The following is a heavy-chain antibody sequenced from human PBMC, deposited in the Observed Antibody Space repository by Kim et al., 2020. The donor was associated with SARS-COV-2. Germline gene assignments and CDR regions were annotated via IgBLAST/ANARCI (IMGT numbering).Heavy chain of an antibody. D-gene: IGHD2-2*01. J-gene: IGHJ4*02. V-gene: IGHV3-11*06. Sequence: SVKGRFTISRDNAKNSLYLQMNSLRAEDTAVYYCARVLGYCSSTSCYDDYWGQGTLVTVSS. CDR3: ARVLGYCSSTSCYDDY.